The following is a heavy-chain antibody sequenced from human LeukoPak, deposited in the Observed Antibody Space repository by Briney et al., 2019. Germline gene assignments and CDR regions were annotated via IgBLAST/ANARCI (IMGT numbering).Heavy chain of an antibody. Sequence: GASVKVSCKASGYTFTSYGISWVRQAPGQGLEWMGWISAYNGNTNYAQKLQGRVTMTRDTSTSTVYMELSSLRSEDTAVYYCARGLSVAGLYNWFDPWGQGTLVTVSS. J-gene: IGHJ5*02. V-gene: IGHV1-18*01. D-gene: IGHD6-19*01. CDR2: ISAYNGNT. CDR1: GYTFTSYG. CDR3: ARGLSVAGLYNWFDP.